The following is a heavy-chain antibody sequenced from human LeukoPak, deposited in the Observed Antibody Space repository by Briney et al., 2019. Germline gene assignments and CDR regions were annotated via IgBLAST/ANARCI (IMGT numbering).Heavy chain of an antibody. D-gene: IGHD3-10*01. J-gene: IGHJ5*02. Sequence: PSETLSLTCTVSGGSISSSYYWGWIRQPPGKGLEWIGSIYYSGSTYYNPSLKSRVTISVDTSKNQFSLKLSSVTAADTAVYYCARLRVTMVRGENNWFDPWGQGTLVTVSS. V-gene: IGHV4-39*01. CDR3: ARLRVTMVRGENNWFDP. CDR1: GGSISSSYY. CDR2: IYYSGST.